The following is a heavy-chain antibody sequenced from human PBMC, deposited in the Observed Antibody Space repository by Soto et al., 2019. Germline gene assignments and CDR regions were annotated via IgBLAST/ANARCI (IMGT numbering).Heavy chain of an antibody. CDR1: GGSFSGYY. V-gene: IGHV4-34*01. D-gene: IGHD3-9*01. CDR2: INHSGST. CDR3: ARIPLLRYFDWAPYYYYGMDV. J-gene: IGHJ6*02. Sequence: PSETLSLTCAVYGGSFSGYYWSRIRQPPGKGLEWIGEINHSGSTNYNPSLKSRVTISVDTSKNQFSLKLSSVTAADTAVYYCARIPLLRYFDWAPYYYYGMDVWGQGTTVTVSS.